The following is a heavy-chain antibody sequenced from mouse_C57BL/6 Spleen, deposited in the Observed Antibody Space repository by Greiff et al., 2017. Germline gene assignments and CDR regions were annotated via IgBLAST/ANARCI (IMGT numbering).Heavy chain of an antibody. CDR3: ARVDYGSSYVRGYFDY. D-gene: IGHD1-1*01. J-gene: IGHJ2*01. V-gene: IGHV1-55*01. CDR1: GYTFTSYW. Sequence: QVQLQQPGAELVKPGASVKMSCKASGYTFTSYWITWVKQRPGQGLAWIGDIYPGSGSTNYNEKFKSKATLTVDTSSSTAYMQLSSLTSEDSAVYYCARVDYGSSYVRGYFDYGGQGTTLTVSS. CDR2: IYPGSGST.